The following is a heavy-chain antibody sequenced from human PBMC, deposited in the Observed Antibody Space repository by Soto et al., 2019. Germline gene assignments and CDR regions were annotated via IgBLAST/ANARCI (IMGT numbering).Heavy chain of an antibody. CDR1: GYSLTSYW. V-gene: IGHV5-51*01. D-gene: IGHD6-6*01. CDR3: ATVSSPSPYYYYGMDV. Sequence: PGESLKISCKGSGYSLTSYWIGWVRQMPGKGLQWMGIIYPGDSDTRYSPSFQGQVAISADKSISTAYLQWSSLKASDTAMYYCATVSSPSPYYYYGMDVWGQGTTVTVSS. J-gene: IGHJ6*02. CDR2: IYPGDSDT.